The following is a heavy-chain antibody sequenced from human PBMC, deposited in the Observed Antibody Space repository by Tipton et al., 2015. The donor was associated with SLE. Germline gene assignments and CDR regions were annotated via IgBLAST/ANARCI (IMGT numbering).Heavy chain of an antibody. D-gene: IGHD3-3*01. V-gene: IGHV3-9*01. CDR1: GFTFDDYA. J-gene: IGHJ4*02. Sequence: SLRLSCAASGFTFDDYAMHWVRQAPGKGLEWVSGISYISGMIGYADSVKGRFTISRDNAKNSLYLQMNSLRAEDTALYYCAKGDDFDSWGQGTLVTVSS. CDR3: AKGDDFDS. CDR2: ISYISGMI.